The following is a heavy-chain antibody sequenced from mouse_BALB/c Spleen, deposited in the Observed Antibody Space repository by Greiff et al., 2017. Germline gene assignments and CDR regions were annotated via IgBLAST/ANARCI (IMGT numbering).Heavy chain of an antibody. V-gene: IGHV2-2*02. CDR2: IWSGGST. D-gene: IGHD2-10*02. CDR3: ARYGNYETYYFDY. J-gene: IGHJ2*01. CDR1: GFSLTSYG. Sequence: VKLVESGPGLVQPSQSLSITCTVSGFSLTSYGVHWVRQSPGKGLEWLGVIWSGGSTDYNAAFISRLSISKDNSKSQVFFKMNSLQANDTAIYYCARYGNYETYYFDYWGQGTTLTVSS.